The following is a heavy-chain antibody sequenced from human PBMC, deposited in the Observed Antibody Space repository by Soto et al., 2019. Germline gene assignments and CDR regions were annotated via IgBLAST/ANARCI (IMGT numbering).Heavy chain of an antibody. Sequence: QVQLVQSGAEVKKPGASVKVSCKASGYTFTSYDINWVRQATGQGLEWMGWMNPNSANTGYAQKFQGRVTMARNTPLCTAYVALSSLRSEDMAVYYCARDGVRGMDVWCQGTTVKVSS. CDR1: GYTFTSYD. V-gene: IGHV1-8*01. D-gene: IGHD3-16*01. CDR3: ARDGVRGMDV. CDR2: MNPNSANT. J-gene: IGHJ6*02.